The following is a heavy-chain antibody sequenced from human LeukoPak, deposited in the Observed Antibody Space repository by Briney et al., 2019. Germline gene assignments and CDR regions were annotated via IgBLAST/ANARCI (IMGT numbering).Heavy chain of an antibody. CDR1: GFTVSSNY. CDR2: IYSGGST. Sequence: HTGGSLRLSCAASGFTVSSNYMSWVRQAPGKGLEWVSVIYSGGSTYYADSVKGRFTISRDNSKNTLYLQMNSLRAEDTAVYYCAREDSGELFFRYWGQGTLVTVSS. J-gene: IGHJ4*02. CDR3: AREDSGELFFRY. V-gene: IGHV3-53*01. D-gene: IGHD3-16*01.